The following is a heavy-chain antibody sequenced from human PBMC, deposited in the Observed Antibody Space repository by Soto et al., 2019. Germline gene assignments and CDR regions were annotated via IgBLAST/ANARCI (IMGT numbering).Heavy chain of an antibody. Sequence: GGSLRLSCAASGFTFSSYSMNWVRQAPGKGPEWVSSISSSSSYIYYADSVKGRFTISRDNAKNSLYLQMNSLKAEDTAVYYCATAPVLRFLEWSPFGPSGYFDYWGQGTLVTVSS. D-gene: IGHD3-3*01. CDR2: ISSSSSYI. V-gene: IGHV3-21*01. J-gene: IGHJ4*02. CDR1: GFTFSSYS. CDR3: ATAPVLRFLEWSPFGPSGYFDY.